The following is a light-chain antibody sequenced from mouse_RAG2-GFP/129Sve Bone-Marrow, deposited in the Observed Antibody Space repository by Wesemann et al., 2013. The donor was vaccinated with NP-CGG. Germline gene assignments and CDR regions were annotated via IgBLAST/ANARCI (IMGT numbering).Light chain of an antibody. J-gene: IGKJ2*01. CDR1: KSISKY. Sequence: DVQITQSPSYLAASPGETITINCRASKSISKYLAWYQEKPGKTNKLLIYSGSTFAIWNSIKVQWQWIWYRFHLSPSVAWSLKYFAMYYCQQHNEYPYTFGGGTKLEIK. V-gene: IGKV16-104*01. CDR2: SGS. CDR3: QQHNEYPYT.